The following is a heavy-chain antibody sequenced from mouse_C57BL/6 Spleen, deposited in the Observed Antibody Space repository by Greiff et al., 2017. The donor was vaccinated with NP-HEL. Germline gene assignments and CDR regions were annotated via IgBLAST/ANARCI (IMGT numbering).Heavy chain of an antibody. CDR2: ISSGGSYT. Sequence: EVKVVESGGDLVKPGGSLKLSCAASGFTFSSYGMSWVRQTPDKRLEWVATISSGGSYTYYPDSVKGRFTISRDNAKNTLYLQMSSLKSEDTAMYYCARREVTTDYYAMVYWGQGTSVTVSS. D-gene: IGHD2-2*01. CDR1: GFTFSSYG. CDR3: ARREVTTDYYAMVY. J-gene: IGHJ4*01. V-gene: IGHV5-6*02.